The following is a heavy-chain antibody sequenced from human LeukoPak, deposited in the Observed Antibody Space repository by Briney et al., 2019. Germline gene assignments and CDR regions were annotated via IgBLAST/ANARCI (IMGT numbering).Heavy chain of an antibody. CDR2: ISSSSSYT. CDR1: GFTFSDYY. D-gene: IGHD3-10*01. J-gene: IGHJ4*02. Sequence: GGSLRLSCAASGFTFSDYYMSWIRQAPEKGLVWVSYISSSSSYTNYADSVKGRFTISRDNAKNSLYLQMNSLRAEDTAVYYCASRSKGTLTFDYWGQGTLVTVSS. CDR3: ASRSKGTLTFDY. V-gene: IGHV3-11*06.